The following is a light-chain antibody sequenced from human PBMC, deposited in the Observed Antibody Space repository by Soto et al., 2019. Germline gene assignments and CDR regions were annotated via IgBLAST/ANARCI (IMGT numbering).Light chain of an antibody. J-gene: IGLJ3*02. CDR3: GTDHGSGSNFGWV. CDR2: VGTGGSVG. V-gene: IGLV9-49*01. Sequence: QSVLTQPPSASASLGASVTLTCTLSSGYSNYKVDWYQQRPGKGARFVMRVGTGGSVGAKGDGIPDRFSVLGSGLNRYLTIKNIQEEDESDYHCGTDHGSGSNFGWVFGGGTEPTV. CDR1: SGYSNYK.